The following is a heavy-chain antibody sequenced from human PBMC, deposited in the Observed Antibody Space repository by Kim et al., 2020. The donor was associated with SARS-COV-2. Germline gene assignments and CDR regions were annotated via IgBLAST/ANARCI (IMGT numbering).Heavy chain of an antibody. CDR2: IYYSGST. D-gene: IGHD3-22*01. CDR3: ARERLKRYYYDSSGYPGMYGGMDV. J-gene: IGHJ6*02. Sequence: SETLSLTCTVSGGSVSSGSYYWSWIRQPPGKGLEWIGYIYYSGSTNYNPSLKSRVTISVDTSKNQFSLKLSSVTAADTAVYYCARERLKRYYYDSSGYPGMYGGMDVWGQGTTVTVSS. CDR1: GGSVSSGSYY. V-gene: IGHV4-61*01.